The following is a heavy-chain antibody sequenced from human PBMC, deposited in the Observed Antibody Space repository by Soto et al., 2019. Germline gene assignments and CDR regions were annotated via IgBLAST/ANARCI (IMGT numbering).Heavy chain of an antibody. V-gene: IGHV4-30-4*01. Sequence: LSLTCTVSGGSISSGDYYWSWIRQPPGKGLEWIGYIYYSGSTYYNPSLKSRVTISVDTSKNQFSLKLSSVTAADTAVYYCARGPDLAGQNWFDPWGQGTLVTVSS. CDR3: ARGPDLAGQNWFDP. J-gene: IGHJ5*02. CDR1: GGSISSGDYY. CDR2: IYYSGST.